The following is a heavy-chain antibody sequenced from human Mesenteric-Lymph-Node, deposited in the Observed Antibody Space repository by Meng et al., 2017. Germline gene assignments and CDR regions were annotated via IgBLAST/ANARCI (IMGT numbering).Heavy chain of an antibody. CDR2: ISAYNGNT. V-gene: IGHV1-18*01. J-gene: IGHJ3*02. Sequence: ASVKVSCKASGYTFTSYGISWVRQAPGQGLEWMGWISAYNGNTNYAQKLQGRVTMTTDTSTSTAYMELSSLRSEDTAVYYCARARDFYDAFDIWGQGTMVTVSS. CDR1: GYTFTSYG. CDR3: ARARDFYDAFDI. D-gene: IGHD2/OR15-2a*01.